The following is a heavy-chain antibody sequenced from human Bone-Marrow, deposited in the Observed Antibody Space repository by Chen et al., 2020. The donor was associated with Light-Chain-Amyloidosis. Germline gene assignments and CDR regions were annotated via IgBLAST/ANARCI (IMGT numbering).Heavy chain of an antibody. V-gene: IGHV1-46*02. Sequence: QVQLVQSGADVKKPGASVSISCTTSGYPFKFYHIHWMRQAPGQGLEWLGRIDPSDGGTNYAQNLQGRVSMTRDTSTATVYMDLKHLRSEDTAVYFCASGWYDSGWHDYWGQGTLVTVSS. J-gene: IGHJ4*02. CDR3: ASGWYDSGWHDY. CDR1: GYPFKFYH. D-gene: IGHD6-25*01. CDR2: IDPSDGGT.